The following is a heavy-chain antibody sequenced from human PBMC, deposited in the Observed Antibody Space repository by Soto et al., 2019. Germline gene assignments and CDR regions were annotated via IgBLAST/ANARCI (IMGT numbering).Heavy chain of an antibody. J-gene: IGHJ6*02. CDR2: IYHSGST. D-gene: IGHD6-13*01. V-gene: IGHV4-38-2*01. CDR1: GYSISSGYY. CDR3: ATGPPAAGLYYYYGMDV. Sequence: ETLSLTCAVSGYSISSGYYWGWIRQPPGKGLEWIGSIYHSGSTYYNPSLKSRVTISVDTSKNQFSLKLSSVTAADTAVYYCATGPPAAGLYYYYGMDVWGQGTTVTVSS.